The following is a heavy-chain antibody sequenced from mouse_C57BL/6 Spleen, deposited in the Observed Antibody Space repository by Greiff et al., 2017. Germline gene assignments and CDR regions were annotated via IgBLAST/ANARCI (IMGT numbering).Heavy chain of an antibody. V-gene: IGHV5-15*01. D-gene: IGHD2-1*01. CDR1: GFTFSDYG. J-gene: IGHJ4*01. Sequence: EVQVVESGGGLVQPGGSLKLSCAASGFTFSDYGMAWVRQAPRKGPEWVAFISNLAYSIYYADTVTGRFTISRENAKNTLYLEMSSLRSEDTAMYYCARQRGNYVYAMDYWGQGTSVTVSS. CDR2: ISNLAYSI. CDR3: ARQRGNYVYAMDY.